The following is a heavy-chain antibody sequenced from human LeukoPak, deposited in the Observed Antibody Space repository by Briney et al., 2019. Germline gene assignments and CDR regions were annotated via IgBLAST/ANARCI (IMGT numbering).Heavy chain of an antibody. CDR3: ARDLSYYDSSGYYDEGAFDI. V-gene: IGHV1-69*06. CDR2: IIPIFGTA. D-gene: IGHD3-22*01. Sequence: ASVKVSCKASGGTFSSYAISWVRQAPGQGLEWVGGIIPIFGTANYAQKFQGRVTITADKSTSTAYMELSSLRSEDTAVYYCARDLSYYDSSGYYDEGAFDIWGQGTMVTVSS. J-gene: IGHJ3*02. CDR1: GGTFSSYA.